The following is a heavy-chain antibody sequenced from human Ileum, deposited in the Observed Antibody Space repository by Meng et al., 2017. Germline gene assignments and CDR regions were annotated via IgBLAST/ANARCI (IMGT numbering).Heavy chain of an antibody. Sequence: QVKLEGLGPGMVETSGNMSFTCVGSGESIRSRNWWNCVRQPPGKGLEWIGEIFHNGSTNYNTSLKSRVTISADKSKNQFSLNLSYVTAADTAVYYCATNKNKKIDYWGQGTLVTVSS. V-gene: IGHV4-4*02. CDR1: GESIRSRNW. J-gene: IGHJ4*02. CDR2: IFHNGST. D-gene: IGHD2/OR15-2a*01. CDR3: ATNKNKKIDY.